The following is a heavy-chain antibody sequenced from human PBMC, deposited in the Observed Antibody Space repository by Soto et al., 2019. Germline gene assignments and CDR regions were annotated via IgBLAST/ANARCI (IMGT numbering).Heavy chain of an antibody. D-gene: IGHD3-9*01. V-gene: IGHV3-23*01. Sequence: EMQLLESGGGLVQPGGSLRLSCAASGFTFSSYAMTWVRQAPGKGLECVSTISNTGGSTYYADSVKGRFTISRDNSKNMLFLQVNSLRADDTARYYCAKDHLTGNGIYDAFDIWGQGTMVTVSS. CDR1: GFTFSSYA. CDR2: ISNTGGST. J-gene: IGHJ3*02. CDR3: AKDHLTGNGIYDAFDI.